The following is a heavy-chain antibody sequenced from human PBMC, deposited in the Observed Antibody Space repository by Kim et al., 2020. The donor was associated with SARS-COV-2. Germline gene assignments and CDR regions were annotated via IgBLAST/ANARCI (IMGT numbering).Heavy chain of an antibody. CDR1: GFTFSSFA. Sequence: GGSLRLSCAASGFTFSSFAMNWVRQAPGKGLEWVSVISGSGGSTYYADSVKGRFTISRDNSKDTLYLQMNSLRVEDTAVYYCAKGHIVVVTAPPNYWGQGTLVTVSS. CDR2: ISGSGGST. CDR3: AKGHIVVVTAPPNY. V-gene: IGHV3-23*01. J-gene: IGHJ4*02. D-gene: IGHD2-21*02.